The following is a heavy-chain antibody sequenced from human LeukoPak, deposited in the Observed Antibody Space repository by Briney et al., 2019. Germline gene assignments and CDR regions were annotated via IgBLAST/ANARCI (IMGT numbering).Heavy chain of an antibody. CDR3: ARGGYSLGNYYYYGMDV. V-gene: IGHV3-7*01. D-gene: IGHD5-18*01. Sequence: QPGGSLRLSCAASGFTFSSYWMSWVRQAPGKGLEWVANIKQGGSEKYYVDSVKGRFTISRDNAKNSLYLQMNSLRAEDTAVYYCARGGYSLGNYYYYGMDVWGQGTTVTVSS. CDR2: IKQGGSEK. CDR1: GFTFSSYW. J-gene: IGHJ6*02.